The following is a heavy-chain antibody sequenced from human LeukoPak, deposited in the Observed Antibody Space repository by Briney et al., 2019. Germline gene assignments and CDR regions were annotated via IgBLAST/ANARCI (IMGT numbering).Heavy chain of an antibody. D-gene: IGHD3-10*01. CDR1: GFTFSSYG. V-gene: IGHV3-30*02. J-gene: IGHJ4*02. CDR3: AKDGEIEVRGIIDY. CDR2: IRYDGSNK. Sequence: PGGSLRLSCAASGFTFSSYGMHWVRQAPGKGLEWVAFIRYDGSNKYYADSVKGRFTISRDNSKNTLYLQMNSLRAEDTAVYYCAKDGEIEVRGIIDYWGQGTLVTVSS.